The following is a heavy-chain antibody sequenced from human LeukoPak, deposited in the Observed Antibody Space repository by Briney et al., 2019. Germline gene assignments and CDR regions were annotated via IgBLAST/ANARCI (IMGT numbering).Heavy chain of an antibody. CDR3: ARGTYYDFWSGYCTVPGGRDWYFDL. V-gene: IGHV1-18*01. J-gene: IGHJ2*01. CDR2: ISAYNGNT. CDR1: GYTFTSYG. Sequence: ASVKVSCKASGYTFTSYGISWVRQAPGQGLEWMGWISAYNGNTNYAQKLQGRVTMTTDTSTSTAYMELRSLRSDDTAVYYCARGTYYDFWSGYCTVPGGRDWYFDLWGRGTLVTVSS. D-gene: IGHD3-3*01.